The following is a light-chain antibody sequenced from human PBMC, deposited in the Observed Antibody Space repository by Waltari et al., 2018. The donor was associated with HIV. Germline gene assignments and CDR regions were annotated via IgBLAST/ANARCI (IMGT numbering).Light chain of an antibody. V-gene: IGLV2-11*01. J-gene: IGLJ3*02. CDR2: DVI. Sequence: QSALTPPRSVSGSPGQSVPISCTGTSKDVGAYGFVPWYQQHPGKAPRLMIFDVISRPSGVPDRFSGSKSGSTASLTSSGLQAEDEADYYCSSYAGSYIWVFGGGTKLTVL. CDR1: SKDVGAYGF. CDR3: SSYAGSYIWV.